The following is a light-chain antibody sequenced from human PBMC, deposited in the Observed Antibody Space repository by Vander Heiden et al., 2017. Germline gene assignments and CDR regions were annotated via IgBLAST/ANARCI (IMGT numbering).Light chain of an antibody. CDR2: GNS. CDR1: SSNIGAGYD. CDR3: QSYDSSLSGSVV. J-gene: IGLJ2*01. Sequence: QSVLTHPPPGSGAPGRGVPTSCTGSSSNIGAGYDVHWYQQLPGTAPKLLIYGNSNRPSGVPDRFSGSKSGTSASLAITGLQAEDEADYYCQSYDSSLSGSVVFGGGTKLTVL. V-gene: IGLV1-40*01.